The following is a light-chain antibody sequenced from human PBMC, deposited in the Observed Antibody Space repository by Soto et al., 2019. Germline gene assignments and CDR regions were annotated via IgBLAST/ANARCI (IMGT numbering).Light chain of an antibody. J-gene: IGKJ1*01. CDR3: QHDNKAPWT. CDR1: QDVYTF. CDR2: DAS. Sequence: VQMTQSPSSLSASVGDRVTITCRASQDVYTFLAWYRQRPGRAPELLIYDASTLQAGVPSRFSGDGFGTHFILTISSLQPEDFATYSCQHDNKAPWTFGQGTKV. V-gene: IGKV1-27*01.